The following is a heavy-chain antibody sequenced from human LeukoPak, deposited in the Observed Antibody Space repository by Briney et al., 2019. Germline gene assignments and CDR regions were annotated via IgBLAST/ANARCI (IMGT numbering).Heavy chain of an antibody. CDR3: ARGFGVAYYFYSMDV. CDR2: IGSSDSTT. V-gene: IGHV3-48*03. CDR1: GFTFSSYG. D-gene: IGHD3-3*01. J-gene: IGHJ6*03. Sequence: GGSLRLSCAASGFTFSSYGMHWVRQAPGKGLEWVSYIGSSDSTTHYADSVKGRFTISRDNAKNSLYLQMNSLRAEDTALYYCARGFGVAYYFYSMDVWGKGTTVTISS.